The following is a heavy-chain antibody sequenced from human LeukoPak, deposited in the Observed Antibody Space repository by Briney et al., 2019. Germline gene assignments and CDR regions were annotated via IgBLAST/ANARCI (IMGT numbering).Heavy chain of an antibody. CDR1: GYTFTSYY. D-gene: IGHD3-22*01. J-gene: IGHJ4*02. V-gene: IGHV1-46*01. CDR3: ARDLWYYYDSSGYYLPGY. CDR2: INPSSGST. Sequence: ASVKVSCKASGYTFTSYYMHWVRQAPGQGLEWMGIINPSSGSTSYAQKFQGRVTMTRDTSTSTVYMELSSLRSEDTAVYYCARDLWYYYDSSGYYLPGYWGQGTLVTVSS.